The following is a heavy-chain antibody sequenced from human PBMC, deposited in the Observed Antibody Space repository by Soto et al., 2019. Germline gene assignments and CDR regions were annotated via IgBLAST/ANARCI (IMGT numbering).Heavy chain of an antibody. CDR3: ARVAYGNGWIFDY. J-gene: IGHJ4*01. Sequence: GGSLRLSCAASGFTFSRYWMSWVRQASGKGLEWVANIKQDGSEKYYVDSVKGRFTLSRDNAKNSLQLQMSSLRDEDTAIYFCARVAYGNGWIFDYWGQGTLVTVSS. CDR1: GFTFSRYW. D-gene: IGHD6-19*01. CDR2: IKQDGSEK. V-gene: IGHV3-7*01.